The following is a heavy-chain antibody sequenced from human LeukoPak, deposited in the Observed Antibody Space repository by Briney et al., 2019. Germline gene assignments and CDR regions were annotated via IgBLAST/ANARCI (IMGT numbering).Heavy chain of an antibody. J-gene: IGHJ4*02. V-gene: IGHV4-59*11. Sequence: SETLSLTCTVSGSSMRSHSWSWIRQSPGKPLEWIGNIYYSGTTNYNPSLKSQITISIDTSKNQFSLKLNSVTPADTAVYYCAREDHFWRGVFDYWGQGTPVTVSS. D-gene: IGHD3-3*02. CDR1: GSSMRSHS. CDR3: AREDHFWRGVFDY. CDR2: IYYSGTT.